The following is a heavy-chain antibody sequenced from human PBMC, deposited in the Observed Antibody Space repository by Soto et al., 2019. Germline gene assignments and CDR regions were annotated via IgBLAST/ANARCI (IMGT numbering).Heavy chain of an antibody. D-gene: IGHD6-13*01. CDR2: IWYDGSNK. J-gene: IGHJ3*02. CDR3: ARPLRGRWHDAFDI. Sequence: GGSLRLSCAASGFTFSSYGMHWVRQAPGKGLEWVAVIWYDGSNKYYADSVKGRFTISRDNSKNTLYLQMNSLRAEDTAVYYCARPLRGRWHDAFDIWGQGTMVTVSS. V-gene: IGHV3-33*01. CDR1: GFTFSSYG.